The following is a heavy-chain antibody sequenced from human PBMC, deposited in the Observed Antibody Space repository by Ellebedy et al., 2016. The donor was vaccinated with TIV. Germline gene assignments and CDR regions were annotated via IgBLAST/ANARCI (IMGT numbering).Heavy chain of an antibody. J-gene: IGHJ5*02. D-gene: IGHD7-27*01. CDR1: GGSSSRSGDY. CDR2: VHYTGST. CDR3: ATQWGIQSWFDP. V-gene: IGHV4-39*01. Sequence: SETLSLTCIVSGGSSSRSGDYGGWIRQTPGKGLEWIGSVHYTGSTYYNPSLKSRVTISVDTSKNQISLNLTSVTAADTAVYYRATQWGIQSWFDPWGQGTLVTVSS.